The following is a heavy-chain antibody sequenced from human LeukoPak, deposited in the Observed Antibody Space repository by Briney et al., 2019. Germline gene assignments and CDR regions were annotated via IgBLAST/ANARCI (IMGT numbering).Heavy chain of an antibody. V-gene: IGHV4-59*01. Sequence: SETLSLTCTVSGGSISSYYWSWIRQPPGKGLEWIGYIYYSGSTNYNPSLKSRVTISVDTSKNQFSLKLGSVTAADTAVYYCAKEDTANYGMDVWGQGTTVTVSS. CDR3: AKEDTANYGMDV. CDR2: IYYSGST. CDR1: GGSISSYY. D-gene: IGHD5-18*01. J-gene: IGHJ6*02.